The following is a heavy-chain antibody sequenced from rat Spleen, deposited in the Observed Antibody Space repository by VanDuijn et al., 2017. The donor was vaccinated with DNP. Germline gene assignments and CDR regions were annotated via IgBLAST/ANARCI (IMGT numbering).Heavy chain of an antibody. CDR3: ARGGLYGLDY. D-gene: IGHD1-7*01. J-gene: IGHJ2*01. CDR1: GFSLNSYS. V-gene: IGHV2S18*01. CDR2: VWYDGDT. Sequence: QVQLKESGPGLVQPSETLSLTCTVSGFSLNSYSVSWVRQPSGKGPEWMGRVWYDGDTAYSSALRSRLSISRDTSKSQVLLKMNSLQTEDTATHYCARGGLYGLDYWGQGVMVTVSS.